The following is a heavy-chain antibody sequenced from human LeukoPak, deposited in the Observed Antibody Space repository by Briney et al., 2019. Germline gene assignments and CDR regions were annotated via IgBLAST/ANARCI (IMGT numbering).Heavy chain of an antibody. CDR3: AKTYRDYFDY. CDR2: ISASGAST. J-gene: IGHJ4*02. Sequence: PGGSLRLSCAASGFTFNSYAMNWVRQAPGKGLEWISAISASGASTFHADSVKGRFTISRDNAKNTVSLQLNSLRAEDTAIYYCAKTYRDYFDYWGRGTLATVSS. V-gene: IGHV3-23*01. D-gene: IGHD5-18*01. CDR1: GFTFNSYA.